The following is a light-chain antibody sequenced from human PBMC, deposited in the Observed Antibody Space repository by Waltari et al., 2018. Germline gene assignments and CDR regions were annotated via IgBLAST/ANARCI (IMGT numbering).Light chain of an antibody. J-gene: IGKJ2*01. V-gene: IGKV3-20*01. CDR1: QSVTSNY. Sequence: EIVLTQSPGTLSLSPGERATLSCRASQSVTSNYLAWYQQKPGQAPSLLIYGASSRATGSPDRFSGSGSGTDFTLTISRLEPEDFAVYYCQHFGSSPYTFGQGTKLEIK. CDR3: QHFGSSPYT. CDR2: GAS.